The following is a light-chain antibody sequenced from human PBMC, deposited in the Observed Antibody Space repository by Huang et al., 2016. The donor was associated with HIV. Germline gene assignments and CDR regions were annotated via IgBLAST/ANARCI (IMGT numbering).Light chain of an antibody. J-gene: IGKJ3*01. CDR1: QSITKY. V-gene: IGKV1-39*01. Sequence: DIQMTQSPSSLSASVGDRVTITCRASQSITKYLNWYQQKPGKAPKLLIYAASSLQSGVPSRFSGSGSGTDFSHTISSLQPEDFATFYCQQSYSAPYTFGPGTTVDIK. CDR2: AAS. CDR3: QQSYSAPYT.